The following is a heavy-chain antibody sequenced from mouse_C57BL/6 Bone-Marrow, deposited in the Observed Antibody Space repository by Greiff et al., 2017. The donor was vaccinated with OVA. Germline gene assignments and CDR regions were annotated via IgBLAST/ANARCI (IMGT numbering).Heavy chain of an antibody. V-gene: IGHV5-17*01. J-gene: IGHJ1*03. Sequence: EVKVVESGGGLVKPGGSLKLSCAASGFTFSDYGMHWVRQAPEKGLEWVAYISSGSSTIYYADTVKGRITISRDNAKNTLFLQMTSLRSEDTAMYYCARPHYGSSFWYFDVWGTGTTVTVSS. D-gene: IGHD1-1*01. CDR3: ARPHYGSSFWYFDV. CDR1: GFTFSDYG. CDR2: ISSGSSTI.